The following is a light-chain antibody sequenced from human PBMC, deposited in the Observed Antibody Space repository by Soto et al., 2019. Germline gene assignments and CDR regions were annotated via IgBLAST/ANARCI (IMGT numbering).Light chain of an antibody. CDR2: DAS. Sequence: DIQLTQSPSSLSASVGDTVTITCRASQRVSSWLAWYQQKPGEAPKVLIYDASSLESGVPSRFSGSESGTDFTLTISSLQPDDIATYYCQQYTENSVTFGQGTKVDIK. V-gene: IGKV1-5*01. J-gene: IGKJ1*01. CDR1: QRVSSW. CDR3: QQYTENSVT.